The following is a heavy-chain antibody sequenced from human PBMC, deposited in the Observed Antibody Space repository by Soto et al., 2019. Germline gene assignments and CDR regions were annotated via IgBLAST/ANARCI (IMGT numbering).Heavy chain of an antibody. Sequence: RSPTCTVSGGSISSSSYYWGWIRQPPGKGLEWIGGIYYSGSTYYNPSLKSRVTISVDTSKNQFSRRLSSVTAADSSVYYGAVHLAAAGNYYYYYGMDVWGQGTTVTVSS. CDR1: GGSISSSSYY. D-gene: IGHD6-13*01. CDR2: IYYSGST. V-gene: IGHV4-39*01. J-gene: IGHJ6*02. CDR3: AVHLAAAGNYYYYYGMDV.